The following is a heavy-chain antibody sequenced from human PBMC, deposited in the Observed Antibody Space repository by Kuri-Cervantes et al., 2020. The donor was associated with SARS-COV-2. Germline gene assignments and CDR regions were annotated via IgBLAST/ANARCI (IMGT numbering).Heavy chain of an antibody. CDR3: ARGGGYDFWSGFDY. CDR2: ISESGDIT. CDR1: GFTFSSYA. Sequence: GESLKISCAASGFTFSSYAMAWVRQAPGKGLEWVSGISESGDITDYADSVKGRFTISRDSSKNTLYLQMDSLRAEDTAVYYCARGGGYDFWSGFDYWGQGTLVTVSS. D-gene: IGHD3-3*01. V-gene: IGHV3-23*01. J-gene: IGHJ4*02.